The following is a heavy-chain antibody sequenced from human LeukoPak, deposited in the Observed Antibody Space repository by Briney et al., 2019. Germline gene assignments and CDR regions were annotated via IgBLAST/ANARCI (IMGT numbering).Heavy chain of an antibody. V-gene: IGHV3-48*04. CDR1: GFTFNSYS. Sequence: PGGSLRLSCAASGFTFNSYSMNWFRQAPGKGLEWLSYISTSGSIIYYADSVKGRFTISRDNAKNSLYLQMNSPRAEDTAVYYCARRRDSGSLQHFDYWGQGTLVTVSS. D-gene: IGHD1-26*01. J-gene: IGHJ4*02. CDR3: ARRRDSGSLQHFDY. CDR2: ISTSGSII.